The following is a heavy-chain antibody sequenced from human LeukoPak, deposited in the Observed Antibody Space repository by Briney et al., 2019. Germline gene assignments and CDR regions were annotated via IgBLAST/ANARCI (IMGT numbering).Heavy chain of an antibody. V-gene: IGHV4-59*08. CDR3: ARHNPKSLGNFDY. CDR1: GDSVSSDY. CDR2: ISYSGNT. J-gene: IGHJ4*02. D-gene: IGHD1-14*01. Sequence: SETLSLTCTVSGDSVSSDYWSWIRQPPGKGLEWIAYISYSGNTNYNPSLKSRVTISVDTSRNHVSLKLKSVTAADTAVFYCARHNPKSLGNFDYWGRGTLVSVSS.